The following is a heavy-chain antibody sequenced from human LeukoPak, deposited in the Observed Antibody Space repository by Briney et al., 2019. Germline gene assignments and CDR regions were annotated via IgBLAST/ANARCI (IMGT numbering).Heavy chain of an antibody. V-gene: IGHV3-23*01. CDR1: GFTFSSYA. CDR3: AKAFTTEIEFDY. CDR2: ISGSGGST. J-gene: IGHJ4*02. D-gene: IGHD3-3*01. Sequence: HAGGSVSLSCAASGFTFSSYAMSWVRQAPGKGLEWVSAISGSGGSTYYADSVKGRFTISRDNSKNTLYLQMNSLRAEDTAVYYCAKAFTTEIEFDYWGQGTLVTVSS.